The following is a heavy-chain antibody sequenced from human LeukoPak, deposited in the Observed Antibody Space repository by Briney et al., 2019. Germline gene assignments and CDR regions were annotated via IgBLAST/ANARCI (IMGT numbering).Heavy chain of an antibody. J-gene: IGHJ4*02. V-gene: IGHV3-30-3*01. D-gene: IGHD3-16*01. CDR2: ISYDGSNK. CDR3: AGGFGEDPFDY. CDR1: GFTFSSYA. Sequence: GRSLRLSCAASGFTFSSYAMHWVRQAPGKGLEWVAVISYDGSNKYYADSVKGRFTISRDNSKNTLYLQMNSLRSDDTAVYYCAGGFGEDPFDYWGQGTLVTVSS.